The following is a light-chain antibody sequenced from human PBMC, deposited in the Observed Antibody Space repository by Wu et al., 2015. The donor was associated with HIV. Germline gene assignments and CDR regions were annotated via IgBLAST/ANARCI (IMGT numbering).Light chain of an antibody. CDR1: QSVSRS. Sequence: EIVLTQSPGTLSLSPGERATLSCRTSQSVSRSLAWYQRKPGQAPRLLIYGASIRATDIPDRFSGSGSGTDFTLIITRLETEDFAVYYCQEFADSHLTFGGGTKVEI. CDR2: GAS. CDR3: QEFADSHLT. J-gene: IGKJ4*01. V-gene: IGKV3-20*01.